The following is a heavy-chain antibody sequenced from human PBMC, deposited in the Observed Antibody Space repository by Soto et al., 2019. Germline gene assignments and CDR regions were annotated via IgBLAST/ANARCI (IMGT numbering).Heavy chain of an antibody. D-gene: IGHD3-16*02. CDR2: INHSGST. V-gene: IGHV4-34*01. CDR3: ARSISDYIWGSYRPYYFDY. Sequence: SETLSLTCAVYGGSFSGYYWSWIRQPPGKGLEWIGEINHSGSTNYNPSLKSRVTISVDTSKNQFSLKLSSVTAADTAVYYCARSISDYIWGSYRPYYFDYWGQGTLVTVSS. CDR1: GGSFSGYY. J-gene: IGHJ4*02.